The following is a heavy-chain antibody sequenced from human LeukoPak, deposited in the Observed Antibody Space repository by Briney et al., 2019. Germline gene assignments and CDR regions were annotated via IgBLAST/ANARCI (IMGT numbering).Heavy chain of an antibody. Sequence: WIGSIYHSGSTYYNPSLKSRVTISVDTSKNQFSLKLSSVTAADTAVYYCAREGGGSYNYWGQGTLXXV. J-gene: IGHJ4*02. CDR2: IYHSGST. D-gene: IGHD1-26*01. CDR3: AREGGGSYNY. V-gene: IGHV4-38-2*02.